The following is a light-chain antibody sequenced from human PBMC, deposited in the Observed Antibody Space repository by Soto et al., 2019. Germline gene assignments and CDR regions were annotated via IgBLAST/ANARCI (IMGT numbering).Light chain of an antibody. J-gene: IGKJ5*01. CDR2: VSS. Sequence: DVQLTQSPSSVSASVGDRVTITCRASQAISGWLAWYQQKPGKAPELLIYVSSNLHTGVPSRFSGSGSGTDFTLTINNLQPEDSATYFSQQANSFPITFGQGTRLEIK. V-gene: IGKV1-12*01. CDR1: QAISGW. CDR3: QQANSFPIT.